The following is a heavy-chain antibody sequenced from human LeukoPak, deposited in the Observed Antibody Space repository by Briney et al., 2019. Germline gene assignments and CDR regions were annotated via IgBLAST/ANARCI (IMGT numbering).Heavy chain of an antibody. J-gene: IGHJ4*02. CDR2: ISYDGSNK. Sequence: PGGSLRLSCAASGFTFSSYAMHWVRQAPGKGLEWVAVISYDGSNKYYADSVKGRFTISRDNSKNTLYLQMNSLRAEDTAVYYCARAPLYSSSTYYFDYWGQGTLVTVSS. CDR3: ARAPLYSSSTYYFDY. V-gene: IGHV3-30-3*01. D-gene: IGHD6-13*01. CDR1: GFTFSSYA.